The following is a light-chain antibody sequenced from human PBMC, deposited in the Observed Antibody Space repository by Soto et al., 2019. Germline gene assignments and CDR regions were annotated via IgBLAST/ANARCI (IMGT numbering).Light chain of an antibody. CDR1: QSVSSY. V-gene: IGKV3-11*01. Sequence: ENMVTQSPAALSLSPRERATLSCRASQSVSSYLAWYQQKPGQAPRLLIYDASNRATGIPARFSGSGSGTDFTLTISSLEPEDFAVYYCQQRSNWPITSGQGTRLEVK. J-gene: IGKJ5*01. CDR3: QQRSNWPIT. CDR2: DAS.